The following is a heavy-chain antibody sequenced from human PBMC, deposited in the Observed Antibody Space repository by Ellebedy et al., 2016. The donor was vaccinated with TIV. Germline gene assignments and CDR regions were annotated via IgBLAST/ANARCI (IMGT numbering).Heavy chain of an antibody. CDR3: ARKGSRRIAVAEFDY. V-gene: IGHV1-2*02. Sequence: ASVKVSXXASGYTFTGYYMHWVRQAPGQGLEWMGWINPNSGGTNYAQKFQGRVTMTRDTSISTAYMELSRLRSDDTAVYYCARKGSRRIAVAEFDYWGQGTLVTVSS. CDR2: INPNSGGT. CDR1: GYTFTGYY. D-gene: IGHD6-19*01. J-gene: IGHJ4*02.